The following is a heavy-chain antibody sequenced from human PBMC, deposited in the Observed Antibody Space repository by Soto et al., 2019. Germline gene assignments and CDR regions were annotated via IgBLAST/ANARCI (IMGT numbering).Heavy chain of an antibody. Sequence: SETLSLTCTVSGGSISSYYWSWIRKPPGKGLEWLGHVSYSGGTNYNSSLKSRVTISVDTSKNQFSLKLSSVTAADTAVYYCAREGVTPSYYYYYGMDVWGQGTTVT. CDR3: AREGVTPSYYYYYGMDV. V-gene: IGHV4-59*01. D-gene: IGHD5-18*01. CDR2: VSYSGGT. J-gene: IGHJ6*02. CDR1: GGSISSYY.